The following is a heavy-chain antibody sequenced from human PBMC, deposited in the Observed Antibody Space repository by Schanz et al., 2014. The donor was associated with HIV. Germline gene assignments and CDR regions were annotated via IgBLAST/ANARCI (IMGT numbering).Heavy chain of an antibody. J-gene: IGHJ4*02. Sequence: EVQLLESGGGVVQPGGSLRLSCAASGLSFNDAWMTWVRQAPGKGLEWVSVVYIGDSTFYANSVKGRFTISRDDSKNTLYLQMNSLRAEDTAMYYCAAGLIRYFFDYWGQGTLVTVSS. V-gene: IGHV3-66*01. CDR1: GLSFNDAW. D-gene: IGHD2-21*01. CDR2: VYIGDST. CDR3: AAGLIRYFFDY.